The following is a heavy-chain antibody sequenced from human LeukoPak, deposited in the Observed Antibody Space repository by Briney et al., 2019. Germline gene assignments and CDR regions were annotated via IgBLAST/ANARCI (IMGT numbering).Heavy chain of an antibody. Sequence: GGSLRLSCEASGFTFSSYAMSWVRQAPGKGLEWVSAINGSGGSTYYADSVKGRFTISRDNSKNTLYLQMNSLRAEDTAVYYCAKDEIYDILTGYRYHYFDYWGQGTLVTVSS. CDR1: GFTFSSYA. V-gene: IGHV3-23*01. J-gene: IGHJ4*02. CDR3: AKDEIYDILTGYRYHYFDY. CDR2: INGSGGST. D-gene: IGHD3-9*01.